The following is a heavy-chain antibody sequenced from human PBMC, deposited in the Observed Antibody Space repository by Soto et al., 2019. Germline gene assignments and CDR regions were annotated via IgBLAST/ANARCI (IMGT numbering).Heavy chain of an antibody. Sequence: EVQLVESGGGLVQPGGSLRLSCAVSGFTFSDHYMDWVRQAPGKGLEWVARSRNKANSYTTEYAASVKGRFIISRDDSENSLYLQMRSLKTEDTAVYYCATTSRGDPRDFDYWGQGTLVTVSS. D-gene: IGHD3-16*01. CDR2: SRNKANSYTT. CDR3: ATTSRGDPRDFDY. V-gene: IGHV3-72*01. J-gene: IGHJ4*02. CDR1: GFTFSDHY.